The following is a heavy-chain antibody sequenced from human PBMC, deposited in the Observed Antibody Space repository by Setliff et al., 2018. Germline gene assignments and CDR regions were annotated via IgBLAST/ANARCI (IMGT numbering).Heavy chain of an antibody. J-gene: IGHJ4*02. Sequence: TSETLSLTCAVSANTLSTSYYWGWIRQPPGKGLECIGYIQKSGSANYNPSLMSRVTISVDTSRNQFSLKLTSVTAADTAVYYCRLWSHNYQNDYWGQGTLVTVSS. D-gene: IGHD3-16*01. CDR2: IQKSGSA. CDR3: RLWSHNYQNDY. V-gene: IGHV4-38-2*01. CDR1: ANTLSTSYY.